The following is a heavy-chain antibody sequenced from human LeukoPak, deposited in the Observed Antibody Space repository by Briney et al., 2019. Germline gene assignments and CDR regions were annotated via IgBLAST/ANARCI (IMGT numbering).Heavy chain of an antibody. CDR1: GFTFSSYS. CDR3: AKVNTSVLLWFGEPFDY. Sequence: SGRSLSLSCAASGFTFSSYSMNWVSQAPGKGLECVSSISSSSSYIYYADSVKGRFTISRDNAKNSLYLQMNSLRAEDTAVYYCAKVNTSVLLWFGEPFDYWGQGTLVTVSS. CDR2: ISSSSSYI. D-gene: IGHD3-10*01. J-gene: IGHJ4*02. V-gene: IGHV3-21*01.